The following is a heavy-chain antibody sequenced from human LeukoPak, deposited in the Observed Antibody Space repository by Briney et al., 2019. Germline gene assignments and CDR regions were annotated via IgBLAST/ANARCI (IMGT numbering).Heavy chain of an antibody. Sequence: SETLSLTCTVSGGSISSYYWGWIRQPPGKGLEWIASIYYSGSTYYNPSLKSRVTISLDTSKNQFSLELSSVTAADTAVYYCARDRLWFGELSYFDYWGQGTLVTVSS. CDR2: IYYSGST. J-gene: IGHJ4*02. CDR1: GGSISSYY. D-gene: IGHD3-10*01. V-gene: IGHV4-39*07. CDR3: ARDRLWFGELSYFDY.